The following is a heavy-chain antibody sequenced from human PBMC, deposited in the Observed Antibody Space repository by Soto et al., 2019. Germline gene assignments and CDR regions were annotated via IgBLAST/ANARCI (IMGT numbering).Heavy chain of an antibody. CDR1: GGTFSSYS. D-gene: IGHD2-2*01. V-gene: IGHV1-69*13. Sequence: GASVEVSCKASGGTFSSYSISWVRQAPGQGLEWMGGIIPIFGTANYAQKFQGRVTITADESTSTAYMELSSLRSEDTAVYYCASDLGYCSSTSCPQHCWGQGTLVTVSS. CDR2: IIPIFGTA. CDR3: ASDLGYCSSTSCPQHC. J-gene: IGHJ4*02.